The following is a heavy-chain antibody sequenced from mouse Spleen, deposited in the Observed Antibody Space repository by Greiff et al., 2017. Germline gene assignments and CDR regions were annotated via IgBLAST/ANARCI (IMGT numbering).Heavy chain of an antibody. D-gene: IGHD2-14*01. CDR2: IDPSDSYT. J-gene: IGHJ3*01. V-gene: IGHV1-50*01. Sequence: VQLQQSGAELVKPGASVKLSCKASGYTFTSYWMQWVKQRPGQGLEWIGEIDPSDSYTNYNQKFKGKATLTVDTSSSTAYMQLSSLTSEDSAVYYCARKDYRYAWFAYWGQGTLVTVSA. CDR1: GYTFTSYW. CDR3: ARKDYRYAWFAY.